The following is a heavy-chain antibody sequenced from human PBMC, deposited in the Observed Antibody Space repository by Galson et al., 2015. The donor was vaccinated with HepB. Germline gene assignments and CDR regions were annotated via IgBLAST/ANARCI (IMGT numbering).Heavy chain of an antibody. V-gene: IGHV1-2*06. J-gene: IGHJ4*02. CDR1: GYTFTGYY. CDR2: INPNSGGT. Sequence: SVKVSCKASGYTFTGYYMHWVRQAPGQGLEWMGRINPNSGGTNYAQKFQGRVTMTRDTSISTAYMELSRLRSDDTAVYYCARVPARTAARPFDYWGQGTLVTVSS. D-gene: IGHD6-13*01. CDR3: ARVPARTAARPFDY.